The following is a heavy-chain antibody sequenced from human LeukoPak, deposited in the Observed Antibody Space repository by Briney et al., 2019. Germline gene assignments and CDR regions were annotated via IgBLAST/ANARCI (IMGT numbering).Heavy chain of an antibody. Sequence: PGGSLRLSCAASGFTFTTYWMGWVRQAPGKGLEWVANIKQDGSEQYYVDSVKGRFTISRDNAKNSLSLQMNSLRAEDTAVYYCARDSNGSPYVHDAFDIWGQGTMVTVSS. J-gene: IGHJ3*02. CDR2: IKQDGSEQ. CDR3: ARDSNGSPYVHDAFDI. V-gene: IGHV3-7*01. D-gene: IGHD3-10*02. CDR1: GFTFTTYW.